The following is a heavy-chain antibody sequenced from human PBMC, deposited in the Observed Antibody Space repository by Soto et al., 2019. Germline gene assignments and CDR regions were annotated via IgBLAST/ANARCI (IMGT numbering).Heavy chain of an antibody. CDR1: AYTFSSYT. V-gene: IGHV1-3*01. CDR3: ARILRGLYYIDY. J-gene: IGHJ4*02. Sequence: ASVKVSCKASAYTFSSYTLHWVRQAPGQRLEWMGWINAGNGDSKYSQKFRGRVSISRDTSASTASMELSSLTSEDTAVYYCARILRGLYYIDYWGQGTLVTVSS. D-gene: IGHD4-17*01. CDR2: INAGNGDS.